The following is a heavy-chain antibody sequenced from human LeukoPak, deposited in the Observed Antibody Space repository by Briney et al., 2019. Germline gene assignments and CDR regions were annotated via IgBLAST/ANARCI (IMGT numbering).Heavy chain of an antibody. D-gene: IGHD5-18*01. CDR3: ARGGGYSYGSFDY. V-gene: IGHV3-21*01. Sequence: GGSLRLSCAASGFTFSSYSMNWVRQAPGKGLEWVSSISSSSSYIYYADSVKGRFTISRDNAENSLYLQMNSLRAEDTAVYYCARGGGYSYGSFDYWGQGTLVTVSS. CDR2: ISSSSSYI. J-gene: IGHJ4*02. CDR1: GFTFSSYS.